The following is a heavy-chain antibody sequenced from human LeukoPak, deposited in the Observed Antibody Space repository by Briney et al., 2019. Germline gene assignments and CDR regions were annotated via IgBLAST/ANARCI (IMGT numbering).Heavy chain of an antibody. CDR2: ISGSGGST. J-gene: IGHJ3*02. Sequence: GGSLRLSCAASGFTFSSYAMSWVRQAPGKGLEWVSTISGSGGSTYYADSVKGRFTISRDNFKNTLYLQMNSLRAEDTAVYYCAKLGYDSSGYYPDAFDIWGQGQWSPSLQ. CDR3: AKLGYDSSGYYPDAFDI. V-gene: IGHV3-23*01. CDR1: GFTFSSYA. D-gene: IGHD3-22*01.